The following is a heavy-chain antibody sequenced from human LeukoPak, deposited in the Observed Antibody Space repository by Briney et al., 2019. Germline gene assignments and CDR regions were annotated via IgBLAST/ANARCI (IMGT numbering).Heavy chain of an antibody. CDR3: AKDLAVGATGAFDI. CDR2: IYTGGST. J-gene: IGHJ3*02. V-gene: IGHV3-53*01. Sequence: PGGSLRLSCAASGFTISSNYMSWVRQAPGEGLEWGSVIYTGGSTYYAASVKGRFTISRDNTKNTLYLQMNSLRAEDTAVYYCAKDLAVGATGAFDIWGQGTMVTVSS. CDR1: GFTISSNY. D-gene: IGHD1-26*01.